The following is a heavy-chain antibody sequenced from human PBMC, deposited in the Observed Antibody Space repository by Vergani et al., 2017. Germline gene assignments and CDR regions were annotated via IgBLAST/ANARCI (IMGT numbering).Heavy chain of an antibody. Sequence: QVQLQQWGAGLLKPSETLSLTCAVYGGSFSGYYWSWIPLPPGKGLELIGEINHSGSTNYNPSLKSRVTISVDTSKNQFSLKLSSVTAADTAVYYCARTAVVVAAIDYWGQGTLVTVSS. D-gene: IGHD2-15*01. V-gene: IGHV4-34*01. J-gene: IGHJ4*02. CDR1: GGSFSGYY. CDR2: INHSGST. CDR3: ARTAVVVAAIDY.